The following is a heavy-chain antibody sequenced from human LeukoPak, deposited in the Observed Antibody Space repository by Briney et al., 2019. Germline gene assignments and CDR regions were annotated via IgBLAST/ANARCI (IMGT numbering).Heavy chain of an antibody. CDR3: ARALSRGYSGYDYGLGY. CDR1: GFTFSSYT. D-gene: IGHD5-12*01. V-gene: IGHV3-21*01. CDR2: ITSSSRDI. J-gene: IGHJ4*02. Sequence: GGSLRLSCTASGFTFSSYTMNWVRQAPGKGLEWVSSITSSSRDIYYGDSVKGRFTISRDNAKNSLFLQMTSLRAEDTAMYYCARALSRGYSGYDYGLGYWGQGTLVTVSS.